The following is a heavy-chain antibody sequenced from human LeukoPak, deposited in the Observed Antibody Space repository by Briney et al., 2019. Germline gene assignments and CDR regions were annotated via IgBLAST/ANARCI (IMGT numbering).Heavy chain of an antibody. D-gene: IGHD4-17*01. CDR1: GFTFDDYG. V-gene: IGHV3-20*04. J-gene: IGHJ6*03. Sequence: GGSLRLSCAASGFTFDDYGMSWVRQAPGKGLEWVSGINWNGGSTGYADSVKGRFTISRDNAKNSLYLQMSSLRAEDTALYYCARVPYGDFNYYYYMDVWGKGTTVTVSS. CDR2: INWNGGST. CDR3: ARVPYGDFNYYYYMDV.